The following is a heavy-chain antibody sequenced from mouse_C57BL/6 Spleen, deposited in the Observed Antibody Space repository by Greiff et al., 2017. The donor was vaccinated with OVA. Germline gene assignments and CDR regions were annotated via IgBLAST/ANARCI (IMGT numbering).Heavy chain of an antibody. Sequence: EVQVVESGGGLVKPGGSLKLSCAASGFTFSDYGMHWVRQAPEKGLEWVAYISSGSSTIYYADTVKGRFTISRDNAKNTLFLQMTRLRSEDTAMYYCARGRRNAMDYWGQGTSVTVSS. J-gene: IGHJ4*01. CDR3: ARGRRNAMDY. CDR2: ISSGSSTI. CDR1: GFTFSDYG. V-gene: IGHV5-17*01.